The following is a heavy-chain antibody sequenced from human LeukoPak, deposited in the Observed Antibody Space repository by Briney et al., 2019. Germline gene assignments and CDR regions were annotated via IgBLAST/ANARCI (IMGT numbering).Heavy chain of an antibody. CDR2: IHTSGST. J-gene: IGHJ4*02. CDR3: ARRDISSGWSFDY. CDR1: GGSISNYH. D-gene: IGHD6-19*01. V-gene: IGHV4-4*07. Sequence: SETLSLTCTVSGGSISNYHGSWIRQPAGKGLEWMGQIHTSGSTNYNPPLKSRVTMSIDTPENQLSLTIRSVTAADTAVYYCARRDISSGWSFDYWGQGTLVTVSS.